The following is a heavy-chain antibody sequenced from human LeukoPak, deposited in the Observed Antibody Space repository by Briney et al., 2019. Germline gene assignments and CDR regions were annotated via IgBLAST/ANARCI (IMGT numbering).Heavy chain of an antibody. V-gene: IGHV1-18*01. J-gene: IGHJ1*01. CDR2: ISAYNGNT. Sequence: GASVKVSCKASGYTFTSYGISWVRQAPGQGLEWMGWISAYNGNTNYAQKLQGRVTMTTDTSTSTAYMELRSLRSDDTAVYYCAREMYYYGSGSYEPAEYFQHWGQSTLVTVSS. D-gene: IGHD3-10*01. CDR3: AREMYYYGSGSYEPAEYFQH. CDR1: GYTFTSYG.